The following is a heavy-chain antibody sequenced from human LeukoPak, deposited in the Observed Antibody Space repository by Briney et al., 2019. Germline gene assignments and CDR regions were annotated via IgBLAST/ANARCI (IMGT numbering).Heavy chain of an antibody. D-gene: IGHD3-16*02. Sequence: SETLSLTCAVYGGSFSGYYWSWIRQPPGKGLEWIGEINHSGSTNYNPSLKSRVTISVDMSKNQFSLKLSSVTAADTAVYYCARGGRDYVWGSYRSSNFDYWGQGTLVTVSS. CDR1: GGSFSGYY. V-gene: IGHV4-34*01. J-gene: IGHJ4*02. CDR2: INHSGST. CDR3: ARGGRDYVWGSYRSSNFDY.